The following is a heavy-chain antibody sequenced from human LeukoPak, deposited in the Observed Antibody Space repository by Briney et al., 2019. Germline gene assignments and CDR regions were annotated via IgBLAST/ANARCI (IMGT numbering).Heavy chain of an antibody. D-gene: IGHD6-13*01. CDR2: IYTSGHT. J-gene: IGHJ4*02. Sequence: PSETLSLTCTVSGGSISNYYWTFIRQPAGKGLEWIGRIYTSGHTNYSPALRSRVTMSIDTSEDQFSLKLNSVTAADTAVYFCARESSTWPYYFDYWGQGALVTVSS. CDR1: GGSISNYY. CDR3: ARESSTWPYYFDY. V-gene: IGHV4-4*07.